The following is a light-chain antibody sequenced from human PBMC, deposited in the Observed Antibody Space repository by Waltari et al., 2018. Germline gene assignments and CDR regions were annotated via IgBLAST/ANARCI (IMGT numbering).Light chain of an antibody. V-gene: IGKV3-15*01. CDR1: QNMYTN. CDR2: GAS. J-gene: IGKJ1*01. Sequence: EIMMTQSPATMSVSPGVRATLSCRASQNMYTNLAWYQQKPGQTPRLLIYGASTRPTVIPVRFSGSGFGTEFTLPINSLQSEYFAVYYCQQYNSWLTSTFGEGTQVEIK. CDR3: QQYNSWLTST.